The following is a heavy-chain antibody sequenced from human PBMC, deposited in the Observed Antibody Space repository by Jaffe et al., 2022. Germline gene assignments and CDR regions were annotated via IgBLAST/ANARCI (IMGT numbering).Heavy chain of an antibody. J-gene: IGHJ4*02. CDR2: INSDGSST. D-gene: IGHD3-10*02. Sequence: EVQLVESGGGLVQPGGSLRLSCAASGFTFSSYWMHWVRQAPGKGLVWVSRINSDGSSTSYADSVKGRFTISRDNAKNTLYLQMNSLRAEDTAVYYCARDVRGVIAEYYFDYWGQGTLVTVSS. V-gene: IGHV3-74*01. CDR3: ARDVRGVIAEYYFDY. CDR1: GFTFSSYW.